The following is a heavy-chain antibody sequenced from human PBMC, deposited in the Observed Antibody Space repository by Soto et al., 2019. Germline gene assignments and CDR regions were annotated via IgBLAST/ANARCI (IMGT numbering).Heavy chain of an antibody. CDR3: ASCTIFGVVIIHFDY. D-gene: IGHD3-3*01. Sequence: SVKVSCKASGGTFSSYAISWVRQAPGQGLEWMGGIIPIFGTANYAQKFQGRVTITADESTSTAYMELSSLRSEDTAVYYCASCTIFGVVIIHFDYWGQGTLVTVSS. CDR1: GGTFSSYA. J-gene: IGHJ4*02. CDR2: IIPIFGTA. V-gene: IGHV1-69*13.